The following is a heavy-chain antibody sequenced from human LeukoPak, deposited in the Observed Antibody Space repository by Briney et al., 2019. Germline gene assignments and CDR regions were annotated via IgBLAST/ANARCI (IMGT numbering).Heavy chain of an antibody. CDR1: GVSFSGHY. V-gene: IGHV4-34*01. CDR2: ISHTGTT. Sequence: SETLSLTCAVYGVSFSGHYRSWIRQPPGKGLEWIGEISHTGTTHSNPSLKSRVTISVDTPKNQFSLRLTSVTAADTAVYYCARNPTSKTMSRDSFDIWGQGTFVTVSS. CDR3: ARNPTSKTMSRDSFDI. J-gene: IGHJ3*02. D-gene: IGHD3-10*02.